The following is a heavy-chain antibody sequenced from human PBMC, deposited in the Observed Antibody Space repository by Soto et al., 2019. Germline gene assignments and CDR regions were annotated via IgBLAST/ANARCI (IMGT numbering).Heavy chain of an antibody. CDR1: GFTFSSYS. D-gene: IGHD4-17*01. V-gene: IGHV3-21*01. CDR3: ARAIGNCDYCFDF. J-gene: IGHJ3*01. Sequence: EVQLVESGGGLVKPGGSLRLSCAASGFTFSSYSMNWVRQAPGKGLEWVSSISSSSSYIYYADSVKGRFTISRDNAKNALYLQMNSLRAEDTAVYYCARAIGNCDYCFDFWGQGTMVTVSS. CDR2: ISSSSSYI.